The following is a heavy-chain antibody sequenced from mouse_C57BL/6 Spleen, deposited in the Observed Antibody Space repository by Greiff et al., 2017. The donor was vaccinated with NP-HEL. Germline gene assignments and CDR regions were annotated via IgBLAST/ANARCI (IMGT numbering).Heavy chain of an antibody. Sequence: EVQLVETGGGLVQPKGSLKLSCAASGFTFNTNAMNWVRQAPGKGLEWVARIRSKSNNYATYYADSVKDRFTISRDDSQSMLYLQMNNLKTEDTAMYYCVRDDYYFDYWGQGTTLTVSS. CDR3: VRDDYYFDY. CDR1: GFTFNTNA. J-gene: IGHJ2*01. V-gene: IGHV10S3*01. CDR2: IRSKSNNYAT. D-gene: IGHD2-4*01.